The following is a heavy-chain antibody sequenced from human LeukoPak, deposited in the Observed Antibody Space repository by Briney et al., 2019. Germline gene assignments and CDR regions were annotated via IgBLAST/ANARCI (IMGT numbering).Heavy chain of an antibody. V-gene: IGHV4-30-2*01. CDR2: IYHTGST. D-gene: IGHD3-10*01. CDR1: GGSISTGGYS. Sequence: SETLSLTCGVSGGSISTGGYSWSWIRQPPGKGLEWIGYIYHTGSTYFNPSLKSRITISVDRSKNQFSLKLSSVNAADTAVYFCAGLRGYSYYFDSWGQGTLVTVSS. J-gene: IGHJ4*02. CDR3: AGLRGYSYYFDS.